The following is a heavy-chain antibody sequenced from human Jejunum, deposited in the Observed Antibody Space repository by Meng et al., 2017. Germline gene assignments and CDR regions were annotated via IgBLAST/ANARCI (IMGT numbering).Heavy chain of an antibody. D-gene: IGHD6-19*01. J-gene: IGHJ2*01. CDR3: ASAGSSGWNWYFGL. Sequence: QLQESGRGGVEPPGTMSLPCTASCGFRCVHYWSWIRQPPGKELEWIGHIYYSGNTNYNPSLKSRVTFSLHTSENQFSLQLNSVTAADTAVYYCASAGSSGWNWYFGLWGRGTLVTVSS. CDR1: CGFRCVHY. CDR2: IYYSGNT. V-gene: IGHV4-59*11.